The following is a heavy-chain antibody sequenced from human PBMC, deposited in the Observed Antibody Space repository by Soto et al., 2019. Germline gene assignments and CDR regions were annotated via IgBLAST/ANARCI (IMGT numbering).Heavy chain of an antibody. CDR2: IIPIFDTA. CDR3: AGPDELTRIYDNYGMDD. D-gene: IGHD1-7*01. V-gene: IGHV1-69*12. J-gene: IGHJ6*02. CDR1: GGTFSSYA. Sequence: QVQLVQSGAEVKKPGSSVKASCKASGGTFSSYAISWVRQAPGQGLEWMGGIIPIFDTANYAQKFQGRVPLTADETTSTAYKGQSSLRSEETAVYYCAGPDELTRIYDNYGMDDWGQGTTVTVSS.